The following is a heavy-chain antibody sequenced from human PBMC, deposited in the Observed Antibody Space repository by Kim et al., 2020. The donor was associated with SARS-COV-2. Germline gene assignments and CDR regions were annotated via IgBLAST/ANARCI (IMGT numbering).Heavy chain of an antibody. CDR1: GGSISSYY. CDR3: ARGGKYSGYEIDY. V-gene: IGHV4-59*01. CDR2: IYYSGST. D-gene: IGHD5-12*01. Sequence: SETLSLTCTVSGGSISSYYWSWIRQPPGKGLEWIGYIYYSGSTNYNPSLKSRVTISVDTSKNQFSLKLSSVTAADTAVYYCARGGKYSGYEIDYWGQGTLVTVSS. J-gene: IGHJ4*02.